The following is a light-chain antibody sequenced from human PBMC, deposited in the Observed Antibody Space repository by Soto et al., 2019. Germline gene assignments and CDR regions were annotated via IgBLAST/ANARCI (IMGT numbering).Light chain of an antibody. CDR3: QQYGSSPRT. J-gene: IGKJ1*01. CDR1: QSVSSNY. CDR2: IAS. Sequence: EIVLTQSPGTLSLSPGERATLSGRASQSVSSNYLAWYQQKPGQAPRLLIYIASSRATGIPDRFSGSVSGTDFTLTISRLEPEDFAVYYCQQYGSSPRTFGQGTKVEVK. V-gene: IGKV3-20*01.